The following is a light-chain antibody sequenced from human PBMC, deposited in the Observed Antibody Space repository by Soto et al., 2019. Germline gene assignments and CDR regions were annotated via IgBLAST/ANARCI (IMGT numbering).Light chain of an antibody. J-gene: IGKJ4*01. CDR2: DAS. CDR3: QQRSDWPPSLT. CDR1: ESVSNNY. V-gene: IGKV3-11*01. Sequence: EIVLTQSPGTLSLSPGERSTLSCSSSESVSNNYLAWYQHKPGQAPRLLIHDASSRATGIPARFSGSGSGTHFTLTISSLEPEDFAVYYCQQRSDWPPSLTFGGGTKVDI.